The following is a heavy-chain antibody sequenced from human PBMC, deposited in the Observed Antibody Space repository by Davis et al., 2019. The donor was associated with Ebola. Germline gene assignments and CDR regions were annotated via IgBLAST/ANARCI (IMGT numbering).Heavy chain of an antibody. CDR3: ARESGYEGFDY. CDR1: GGSISSYY. Sequence: SATLSLPCTVSGGSISSYYWSWIRQPPGEGLEWVWYIYYSGSTNYNPSLKSRVTTSVDTSKNPFSLKLSSVTAADTAVYYCARESGYEGFDYWGQGTLVTVSS. CDR2: IYYSGST. D-gene: IGHD5-12*01. J-gene: IGHJ4*02. V-gene: IGHV4-59*01.